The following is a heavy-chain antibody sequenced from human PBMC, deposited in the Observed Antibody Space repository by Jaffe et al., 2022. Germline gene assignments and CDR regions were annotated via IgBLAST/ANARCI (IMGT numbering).Heavy chain of an antibody. CDR2: IYYSGST. CDR3: ARTELIAAAGIDYFDY. CDR1: GGSISSYY. J-gene: IGHJ4*02. Sequence: QVQLQESGPGLVKPSETLSLTCTVSGGSISSYYWSWIRQPPGKGLEWIGYIYYSGSTNYNPSLKSRVTISVDTSKNQFSLKLSSVTAADTAVYYCARTELIAAAGIDYFDYWGQGTLVTVSS. D-gene: IGHD6-13*01. V-gene: IGHV4-59*01.